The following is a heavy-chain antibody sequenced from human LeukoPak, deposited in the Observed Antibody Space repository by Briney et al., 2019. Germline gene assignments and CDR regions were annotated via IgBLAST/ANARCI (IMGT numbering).Heavy chain of an antibody. D-gene: IGHD3-9*01. CDR3: AREGYDILAGYYSSYWYFDL. CDR1: GGSISSSSYY. Sequence: PSETLSLTCTVSGGSISSSSYYWGWIRQPPGKGLEWIGSIYYSGTTYYNPSLKSRVTISVDTSKNQFSLKLSSVTAADTAVYYCAREGYDILAGYYSSYWYFDLWGRGTLVTVSS. V-gene: IGHV4-39*07. J-gene: IGHJ2*01. CDR2: IYYSGTT.